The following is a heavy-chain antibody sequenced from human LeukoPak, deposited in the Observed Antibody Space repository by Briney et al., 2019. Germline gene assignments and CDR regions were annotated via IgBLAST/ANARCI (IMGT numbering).Heavy chain of an antibody. Sequence: TGRSLRLSCVASGFSFSGYAIHWVRQAPGKGLEWVALISYNGGRKDYADSVKGRFTIDRDNSKNTVYLQMNSLRPDDTAIYFCARQEARGYKYGGLDYWGQGSLVTVSS. CDR2: ISYNGGRK. CDR1: GFSFSGYA. CDR3: ARQEARGYKYGGLDY. J-gene: IGHJ4*02. V-gene: IGHV3-30*04. D-gene: IGHD3-22*01.